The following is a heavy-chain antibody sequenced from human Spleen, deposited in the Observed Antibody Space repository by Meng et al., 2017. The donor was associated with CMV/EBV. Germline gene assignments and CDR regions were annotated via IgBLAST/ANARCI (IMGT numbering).Heavy chain of an antibody. J-gene: IGHJ2*01. CDR1: GFTVSSYD. CDR2: IGTAGDT. CDR3: ARGGDGQGGGWYFDL. D-gene: IGHD5-24*01. Sequence: ASGFTVSSYDMHWVRQDTGTGLEWVSAIGTAGDTYYLGSVKGRFTISRENAKNSLYLQMNSLRAGDTAVYYCARGGDGQGGGWYFDLWGRGTLVTVSS. V-gene: IGHV3-13*01.